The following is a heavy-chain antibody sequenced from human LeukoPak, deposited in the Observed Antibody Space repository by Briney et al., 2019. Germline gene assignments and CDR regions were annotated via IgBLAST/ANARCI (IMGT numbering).Heavy chain of an antibody. J-gene: IGHJ6*02. CDR1: GFTFSSYG. Sequence: LTGGSLRLSCAASGFTFSSYGMHWVRQAPGKGLEWVAVISYDGSNKYYADSVKGRFTISRDNSKNTLYLQMNSLRAEDTAVYYCAKAHDYGDLVLYYYYGMDVWGQGTTVTVSS. D-gene: IGHD4-17*01. CDR2: ISYDGSNK. CDR3: AKAHDYGDLVLYYYYGMDV. V-gene: IGHV3-30*18.